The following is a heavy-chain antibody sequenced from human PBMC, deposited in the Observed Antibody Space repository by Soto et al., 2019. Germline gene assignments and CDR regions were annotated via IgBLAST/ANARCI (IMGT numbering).Heavy chain of an antibody. V-gene: IGHV4-30-4*01. CDR1: GGSISSGDYY. Sequence: SETLSLTCTVSGGSISSGDYYWSWIRQPPGKGLEWIGYISYSGSTYYNPSLKSRLTISVDTSKSHFSLKLTSVTATDTAVYYCARVPNSGSYYDYFDYWGQGMLVTVSS. CDR3: ARVPNSGSYYDYFDY. D-gene: IGHD1-26*01. CDR2: ISYSGST. J-gene: IGHJ4*02.